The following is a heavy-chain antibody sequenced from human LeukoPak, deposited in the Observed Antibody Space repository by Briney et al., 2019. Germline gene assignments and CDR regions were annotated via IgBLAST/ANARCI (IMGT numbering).Heavy chain of an antibody. V-gene: IGHV4-30-4*01. Sequence: SHTLALPCTISGGSVSSGDYYWSWIRKPPGKGLEWIGYIYYSGSTYYNPSLKSRVTISVDTSKNQFSLKLSSVTAADTAVYYCARLVVTRAYYYYGMDVWGQGTTVTVSS. CDR2: IYYSGST. D-gene: IGHD4-23*01. CDR1: GGSVSSGDYY. J-gene: IGHJ6*02. CDR3: ARLVVTRAYYYYGMDV.